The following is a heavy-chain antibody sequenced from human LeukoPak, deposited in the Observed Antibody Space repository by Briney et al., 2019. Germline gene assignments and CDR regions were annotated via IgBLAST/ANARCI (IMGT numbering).Heavy chain of an antibody. Sequence: QPGGSLRLSCAASGFTFDDYAMHWVRQAPGKGPEWVSGITWNSDNIGYADSVKGRFSISRDNAKNALYLQMNSVRTEDTAFYYCAKDAYYGSGSYLHYFDSWGLGTLVTVSS. D-gene: IGHD3-10*01. V-gene: IGHV3-9*01. CDR2: ITWNSDNI. CDR3: AKDAYYGSGSYLHYFDS. CDR1: GFTFDDYA. J-gene: IGHJ4*02.